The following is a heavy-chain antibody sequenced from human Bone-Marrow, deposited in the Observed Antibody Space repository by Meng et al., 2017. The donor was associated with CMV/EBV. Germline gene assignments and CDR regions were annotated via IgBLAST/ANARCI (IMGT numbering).Heavy chain of an antibody. D-gene: IGHD4-23*01. CDR3: ARGGNLDYYYGMDV. J-gene: IGHJ6*02. CDR1: GFTFSSYE. V-gene: IGHV3-48*03. Sequence: GGSLRLSCAASGFTFSSYEMNWVRQAPGTGMGGVSYISSGGSTIYYADSVKGRFTISRDNAKNPLYLQMNSLRAEDTAVNYCARGGNLDYYYGMDVWGQGTTVTVSS. CDR2: ISSGGSTI.